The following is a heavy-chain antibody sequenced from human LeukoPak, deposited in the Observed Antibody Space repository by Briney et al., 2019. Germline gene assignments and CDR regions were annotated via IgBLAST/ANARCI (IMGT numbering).Heavy chain of an antibody. CDR3: ARRTGDSSGWSPYNWFDP. V-gene: IGHV4-59*01. CDR2: IYYSGST. D-gene: IGHD6-19*01. Sequence: PSETLSLTCTVSGGSISSYYWSWIRQPPGKGLEWIGYIYYSGSTNYNPSLKSRVTISVDTSKNQFSLKLSSVTAADTAVYYCARRTGDSSGWSPYNWFDPWGQGTLVTVSS. J-gene: IGHJ5*02. CDR1: GGSISSYY.